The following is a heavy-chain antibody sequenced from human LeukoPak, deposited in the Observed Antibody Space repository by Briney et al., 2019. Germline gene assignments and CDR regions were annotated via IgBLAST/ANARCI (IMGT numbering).Heavy chain of an antibody. CDR2: ISAYSGNT. CDR1: GYTFTSYG. CDR3: AREARDIVVVPAAIFTVSDYYGSGSYYGY. V-gene: IGHV1-18*01. Sequence: ASVTVSCKASGYTFTSYGISWVRQAPGQGLEWMGWISAYSGNTNYAQKLQGRVTMTTDTSTSTAYMELRSLRSDDTAVYYCAREARDIVVVPAAIFTVSDYYGSGSYYGYWGQGTLVTVSS. D-gene: IGHD2-2*02. J-gene: IGHJ4*02.